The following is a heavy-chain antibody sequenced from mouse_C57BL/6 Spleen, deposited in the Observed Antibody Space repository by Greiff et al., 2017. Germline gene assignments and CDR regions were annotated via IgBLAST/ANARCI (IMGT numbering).Heavy chain of an antibody. D-gene: IGHD2-5*01. V-gene: IGHV1-61*01. CDR1: GYTFTSYW. CDR3: ARSYYSNSYAMDY. Sequence: VQLQQPGAELVRPGSSVKLSCKASGYTFTSYWMDWVKQRPGQGLEWIGNIYPSDSETHYNQKFKDKATLTVDKSSSTAYMQLSSLTSEDSAVYYCARSYYSNSYAMDYWGQGTSVTVSS. J-gene: IGHJ4*01. CDR2: IYPSDSET.